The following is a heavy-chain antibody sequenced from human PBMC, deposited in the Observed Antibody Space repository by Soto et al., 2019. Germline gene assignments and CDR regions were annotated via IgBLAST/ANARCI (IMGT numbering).Heavy chain of an antibody. CDR1: GGSISNVY. D-gene: IGHD2-2*01. V-gene: IGHV4-59*01. CDR2: IYNSGST. CDR3: ARESRYCTNTNCYHWFDT. Sequence: QVQLQESGPGLVKPSETLSLTCTVSGGSISNVYWSWIRQPPGKGLEWIGYIYNSGSTNYNPSLKSRVTISVDTSKNQFSLKLSSVTAADTAIYYCARESRYCTNTNCYHWFDTWGQGTLVTVSS. J-gene: IGHJ5*02.